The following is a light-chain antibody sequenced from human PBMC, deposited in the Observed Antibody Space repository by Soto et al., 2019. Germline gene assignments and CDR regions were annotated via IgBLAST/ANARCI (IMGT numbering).Light chain of an antibody. Sequence: QSALTQPTSVSGSPGRSIAIPCTGNGNDIGAYDYVSWYQQHPGKAPRLLIHGVRNRPPGISSRFSGFKSGLTASLTISGLQAEDEADYYCSSFTTSRLYVFGPGTKVTVL. J-gene: IGLJ1*01. CDR1: GNDIGAYDY. CDR3: SSFTTSRLYV. V-gene: IGLV2-14*01. CDR2: GVR.